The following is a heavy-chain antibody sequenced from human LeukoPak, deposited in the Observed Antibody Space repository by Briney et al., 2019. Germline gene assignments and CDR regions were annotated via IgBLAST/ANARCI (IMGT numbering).Heavy chain of an antibody. Sequence: PSETLSLTCGVSGGSMSSGAYSWSWIRQPPGKGLEWIGYIHYGGSTNYNPSLKSRVTISVDTSKNQFSLKLSSVTAADTAVYYCTRGSIAYYYMDVWGKGTTVTISS. V-gene: IGHV4-30-4*07. J-gene: IGHJ6*03. D-gene: IGHD3-22*01. CDR1: GGSMSSGAYS. CDR3: TRGSIAYYYMDV. CDR2: IHYGGST.